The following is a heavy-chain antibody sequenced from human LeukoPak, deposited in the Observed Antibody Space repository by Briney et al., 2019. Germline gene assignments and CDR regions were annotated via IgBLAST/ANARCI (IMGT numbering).Heavy chain of an antibody. CDR1: GGSISSYY. CDR2: IYYSGST. J-gene: IGHJ4*02. V-gene: IGHV4-59*01. Sequence: PSETLSLTCTVSGGSISSYYWSWIRQPPGKGLEWIGYIYYSGSTNYNPSLKSRVTISVDTSKNQCSLKLSSVTAADTAVYYCARDRIQLDYWGQGTLVTVSS. D-gene: IGHD5-18*01. CDR3: ARDRIQLDY.